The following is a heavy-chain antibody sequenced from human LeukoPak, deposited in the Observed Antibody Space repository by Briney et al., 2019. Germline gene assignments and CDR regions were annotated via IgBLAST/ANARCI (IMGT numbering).Heavy chain of an antibody. V-gene: IGHV3-30*04. CDR2: ISYDGSNK. Sequence: GRSLRLSCAASGFTFSSYAMHRVRQAPGKGLEWVAVISYDGSNKYYADSVKGRFTISRDNSKNTLYLQMNSLRAEDTAVYYCARESAYYSFDYWAREPWSPSPQ. CDR1: GFTFSSYA. D-gene: IGHD3-10*01. J-gene: IGHJ4*02. CDR3: ARESAYYSFDY.